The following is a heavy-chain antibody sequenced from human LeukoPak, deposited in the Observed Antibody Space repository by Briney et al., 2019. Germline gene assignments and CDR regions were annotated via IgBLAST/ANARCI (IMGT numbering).Heavy chain of an antibody. CDR3: ARAQSKGIAVFHY. CDR2: IIPIFGTA. V-gene: IGHV1-69*13. Sequence: ASVKVSCKASGGTFSSYAISWVRQAPGQGLEWMGGIIPIFGTANYAQKFQGRVTITADESTSTAYMELSSLRSEDTAVYYCARAQSKGIAVFHYWGQGTLVTVS. CDR1: GGTFSSYA. J-gene: IGHJ4*02. D-gene: IGHD6-19*01.